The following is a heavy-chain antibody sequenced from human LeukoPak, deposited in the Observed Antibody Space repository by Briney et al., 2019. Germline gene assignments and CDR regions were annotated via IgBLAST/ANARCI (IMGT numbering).Heavy chain of an antibody. Sequence: TSETPSLTCAVYGGSFSGYYWSWIRQPPGKGLEWIGEINHSGSTNYNPSLKSRVTISVDTSKNQFSLKLSSVTAADTAVYYCARGYCSGGSCYVRRGMDVWGQGTMVTVSS. V-gene: IGHV4-34*01. J-gene: IGHJ6*02. CDR3: ARGYCSGGSCYVRRGMDV. CDR2: INHSGST. CDR1: GGSFSGYY. D-gene: IGHD2-15*01.